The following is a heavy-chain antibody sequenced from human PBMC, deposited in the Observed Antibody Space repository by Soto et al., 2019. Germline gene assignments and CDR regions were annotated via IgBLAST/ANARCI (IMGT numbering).Heavy chain of an antibody. V-gene: IGHV4-39*01. CDR2: IYYSGST. D-gene: IGHD3-3*01. J-gene: IGHJ5*02. CDR1: GGSISSSSYY. Sequence: TSETLSLTCTVSGGSISSSSYYWGWIRQPPGKGLEWIGSIYYSGSTYYNPSLKSRVTISVDTSKNQFSLKLSSVTAADTAVYYCGRQSNEDLMGFLEWLLPHFDPWGQGTLVTVSS. CDR3: GRQSNEDLMGFLEWLLPHFDP.